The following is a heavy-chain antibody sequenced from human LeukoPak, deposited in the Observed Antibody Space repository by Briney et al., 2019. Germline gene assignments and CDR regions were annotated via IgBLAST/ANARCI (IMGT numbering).Heavy chain of an antibody. Sequence: KPGGSLRLSCAASGFTFSDYYMSWIRQAPGKGLEWIGYIYYSGSTNYNPSLKSRVTISVDTSKNQFSLKLSSVTAADTAVYYCARETSDYVWGSYRYGRRLFDYWGQGTLVTVSS. CDR2: IYYSGST. CDR1: GFTFSDYY. D-gene: IGHD3-16*02. CDR3: ARETSDYVWGSYRYGRRLFDY. V-gene: IGHV4-59*01. J-gene: IGHJ4*02.